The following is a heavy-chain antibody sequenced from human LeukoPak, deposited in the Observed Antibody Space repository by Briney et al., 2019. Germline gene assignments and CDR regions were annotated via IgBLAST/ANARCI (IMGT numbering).Heavy chain of an antibody. CDR3: AIMGDTCDI. Sequence: ASVKVSCKASGYTFSSYGISWVPPAPRHRLEWMGSIKPDSGDTNHAQNLQGRVPMTRDTSINTAYLDLSRLRSDDTAVYYCAIMGDTCDIWGQGTKVTVSS. D-gene: IGHD2-8*01. CDR1: GYTFSSYG. J-gene: IGHJ3*02. CDR2: IKPDSGDT. V-gene: IGHV1-2*02.